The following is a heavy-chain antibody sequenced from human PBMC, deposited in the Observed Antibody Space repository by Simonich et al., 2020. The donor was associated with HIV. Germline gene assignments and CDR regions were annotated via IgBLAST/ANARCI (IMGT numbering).Heavy chain of an antibody. J-gene: IGHJ4*02. CDR2: IYYSGST. CDR3: ARRGNWNYRRGAFDF. D-gene: IGHD1-7*01. V-gene: IGHV4-39*01. Sequence: QLQLQESGPGLVKPSETLSLTCSVSGDSIRSNDHYCDWIRQPPGKGLEWIGSIYYSGSTNYNPSLKSRVTMSINTSKNQFSLKLNSVTAADTAVYYCARRGNWNYRRGAFDFWGQGTLVTISS. CDR1: GDSIRSNDHY.